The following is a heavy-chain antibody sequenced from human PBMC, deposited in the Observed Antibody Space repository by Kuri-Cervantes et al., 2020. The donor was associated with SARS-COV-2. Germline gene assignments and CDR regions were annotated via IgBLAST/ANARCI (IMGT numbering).Heavy chain of an antibody. V-gene: IGHV3-53*01. J-gene: IGHJ4*02. D-gene: IGHD1-26*01. CDR2: IYNVGST. CDR1: GFTVSSNY. CDR3: ARGKVSGTYFGYFDH. Sequence: GESLKISCAASGFTVSSNYMSWVRQAPGRGLECVSVIYNVGSTYYAESVKGRFTISRDNPKNTLYLQMNSLRAEDTAVYYCARGKVSGTYFGYFDHWGPGTLVTVSS.